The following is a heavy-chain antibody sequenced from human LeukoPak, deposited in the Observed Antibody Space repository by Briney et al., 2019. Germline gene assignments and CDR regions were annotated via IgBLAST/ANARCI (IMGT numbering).Heavy chain of an antibody. CDR2: INPNSGGT. CDR1: GYTFTGYY. J-gene: IGHJ4*02. V-gene: IGHV1-2*02. Sequence: GASVKVSCKASGYTFTGYYMHWVRQAPGQGLEWMGWINPNSGGTNYAQKFQGRVTMTRDTSISTTYMELSRLRSDDTAVYYCARDIVVVPAVRYYFDYWGQGTLVTVSS. D-gene: IGHD2-2*01. CDR3: ARDIVVVPAVRYYFDY.